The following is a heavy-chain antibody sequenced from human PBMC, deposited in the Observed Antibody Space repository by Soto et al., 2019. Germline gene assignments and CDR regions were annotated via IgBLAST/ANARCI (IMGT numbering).Heavy chain of an antibody. V-gene: IGHV1-8*01. D-gene: IGHD1-26*01. CDR1: GYTFTSYD. CDR2: MNPNRVNT. CDR3: ARERASGALDI. J-gene: IGHJ3*02. Sequence: QVQLVQSGAEVKKPGASVKVSCKTSGYTFTSYDINWVRQATGQGLEWMGWMNPNRVNTANAQKFQGRVTMTRNTSISPAYMELSSLRSEDKAVYYCARERASGALDIWGQGTIVTVSS.